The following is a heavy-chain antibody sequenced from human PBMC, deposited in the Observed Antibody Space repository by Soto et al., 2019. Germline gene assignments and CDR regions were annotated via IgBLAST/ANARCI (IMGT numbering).Heavy chain of an antibody. CDR2: SSNSGTFS. D-gene: IGHD1-1*01. J-gene: IGHJ4*02. Sequence: GGSLRLSCEVSGFTFSDYYISWIRQAPGKGLEWISYSSNSGTFSRYADSVKGRFSISRDNTKNLLYLQMNSLRAEDTAVYYCARSGDNYNRLDYWGQGTPVPVSS. CDR3: ARSGDNYNRLDY. V-gene: IGHV3-11*06. CDR1: GFTFSDYY.